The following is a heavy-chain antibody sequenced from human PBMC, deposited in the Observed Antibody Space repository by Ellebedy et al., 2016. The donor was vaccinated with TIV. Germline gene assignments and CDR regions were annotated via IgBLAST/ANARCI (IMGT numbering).Heavy chain of an antibody. V-gene: IGHV4-39*01. CDR1: GGSISSSSYY. D-gene: IGHD6-6*01. CDR2: IYYSGST. Sequence: MPSETLSLTCTVSGGSISSSSYYWGWIRQPPGKGLEWIGSIYYSGSTYYNTSLKSRVTISVDTSKNQFSLKLSSVTAADTAVYYCARFELEYSSDRGYFDYWGQGTLVTVSS. J-gene: IGHJ4*02. CDR3: ARFELEYSSDRGYFDY.